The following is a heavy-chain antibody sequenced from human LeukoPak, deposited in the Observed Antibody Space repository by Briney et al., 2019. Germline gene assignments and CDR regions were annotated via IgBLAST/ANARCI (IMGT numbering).Heavy chain of an antibody. Sequence: SETLSLTCTVPGGSISSGGYYWSWIRQHPGKGLEWIGYIYYSGSTYYNPSLKSRVTISVDTSKNQFSLKLSSVTAADTAVYYCARQRSHYDILTGYMVDYWGQGTLVTVSS. V-gene: IGHV4-31*03. CDR2: IYYSGST. D-gene: IGHD3-9*01. CDR1: GGSISSGGYY. J-gene: IGHJ4*02. CDR3: ARQRSHYDILTGYMVDY.